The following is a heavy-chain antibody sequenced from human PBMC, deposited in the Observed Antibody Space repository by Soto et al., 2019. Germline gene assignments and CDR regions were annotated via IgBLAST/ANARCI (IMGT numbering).Heavy chain of an antibody. CDR1: GGTFSSYA. V-gene: IGHV1-69*01. CDR2: IIPIFGTA. CDR3: ARAHSPTYYYDSSGYYLDY. D-gene: IGHD3-22*01. Sequence: QVQLVQSGAEVKKPGSSVKVSCKASGGTFSSYAISWVRQAPGQGLEWMGGIIPIFGTANYAQKFQGRVTITADESTCTAYMELSTLRSEDTSVYYCARAHSPTYYYDSSGYYLDYWGQGPLVTVSS. J-gene: IGHJ4*02.